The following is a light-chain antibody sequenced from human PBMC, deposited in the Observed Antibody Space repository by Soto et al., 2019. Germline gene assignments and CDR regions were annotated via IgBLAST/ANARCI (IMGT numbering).Light chain of an antibody. V-gene: IGLV2-14*01. CDR2: EVS. J-gene: IGLJ1*01. CDR1: SSDVGFSNY. Sequence: QSALTQPASVSGSPGQSITISCTGPSSDVGFSNYVSWYQQHPGKAPKLMIYEVSNRPSGVSSRFSGSKSGNTASLTISGLQGEDEADYYYNSFTSGSTPSVFGTGTKLTVL. CDR3: NSFTSGSTPSV.